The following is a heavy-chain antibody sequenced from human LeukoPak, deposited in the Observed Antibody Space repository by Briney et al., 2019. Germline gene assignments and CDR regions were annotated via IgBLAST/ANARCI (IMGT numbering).Heavy chain of an antibody. CDR3: AKRGEYYYGSGSPFDY. D-gene: IGHD3-10*01. J-gene: IGHJ4*02. CDR2: ISGSGDNT. CDR1: GFTFSSYA. Sequence: PGGSLRLSRAASGFTFSSYAMNWVRQAPGKGLEWISSISGSGDNTYYADSVKGRFTISRDNSKNTLYLQMNSLRAEDTAVYYCAKRGEYYYGSGSPFDYWGQGTLVTVSS. V-gene: IGHV3-23*01.